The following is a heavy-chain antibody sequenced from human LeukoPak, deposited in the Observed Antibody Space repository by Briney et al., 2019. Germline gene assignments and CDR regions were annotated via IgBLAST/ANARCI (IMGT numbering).Heavy chain of an antibody. CDR1: GYTFTTYY. V-gene: IGHV1-2*02. Sequence: ASVKVSCKASGYTFTTYYMHWVRQAPGQGLEWMGWINGNTGVTHYAQKFQGRVTMTRDTSITTAYMELSSLRSDDTAVYYCARVNGGNSYGFDYWGQGALVTVSS. CDR3: ARVNGGNSYGFDY. CDR2: INGNTGVT. J-gene: IGHJ4*02. D-gene: IGHD4-23*01.